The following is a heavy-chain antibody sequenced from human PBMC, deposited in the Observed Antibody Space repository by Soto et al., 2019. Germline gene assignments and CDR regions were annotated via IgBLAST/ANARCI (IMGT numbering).Heavy chain of an antibody. CDR1: GGSISNKNNW. J-gene: IGHJ5*02. CDR3: ARGTFQGPSYTSAWYEVPFDP. V-gene: IGHV4-4*02. Sequence: QMQLQESGPGMVKPSGTLSLTCAVSGGSISNKNNWWSWVRQPPGKGLELIGEIYDSGTTNYNPSLRSRVTISVDKSNNQFSLNLRSITAADTAVYYCARGTFQGPSYTSAWYEVPFDPWGQGTLVTVSS. D-gene: IGHD6-19*01. CDR2: IYDSGTT.